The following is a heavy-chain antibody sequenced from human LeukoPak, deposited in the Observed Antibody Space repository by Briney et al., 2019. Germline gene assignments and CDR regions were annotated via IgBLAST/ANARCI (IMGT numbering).Heavy chain of an antibody. CDR3: ARGGSPYDY. CDR2: ISGSDDGT. Sequence: GGSLRLSCAASGFTFSTYAMSWVRQIPGKGLEWVSAISGSDDGTYYADSVKGRFTISRDNSKNTLSLEMNSLRAEDTAIYYCARGGSPYDYWGQGTLVTVSS. D-gene: IGHD1-26*01. CDR1: GFTFSTYA. V-gene: IGHV3-23*01. J-gene: IGHJ4*02.